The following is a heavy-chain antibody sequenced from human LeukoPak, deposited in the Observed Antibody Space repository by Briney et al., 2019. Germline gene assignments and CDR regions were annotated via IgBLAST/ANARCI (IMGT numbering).Heavy chain of an antibody. CDR3: ASPVNYGDYVPFDY. Sequence: GGSLRLSCAVSGSTLTEHAWSWVRQAPGKGLEWVAVISYDGSNKYYADSVKGRFTISRDNSKNTLYLQMNSLRAEDTAVYYCASPVNYGDYVPFDYWGQGTLVTVSS. J-gene: IGHJ4*02. V-gene: IGHV3-30-3*01. CDR1: GSTLTEHA. CDR2: ISYDGSNK. D-gene: IGHD4-17*01.